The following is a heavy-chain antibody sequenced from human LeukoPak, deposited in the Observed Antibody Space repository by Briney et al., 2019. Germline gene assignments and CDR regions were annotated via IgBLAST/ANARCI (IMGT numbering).Heavy chain of an antibody. Sequence: GGSLRLSCAASGFTFSNYALSWVRQAPGQGLGWVSTISDSGGSTYYADSVKGRFTISRDNSKNTVSLQVNSLRAEDTAVYSCAKERGYSGSPSDYWGQGTLVTVSS. V-gene: IGHV3-23*01. D-gene: IGHD1-26*01. CDR1: GFTFSNYA. J-gene: IGHJ4*02. CDR3: AKERGYSGSPSDY. CDR2: ISDSGGST.